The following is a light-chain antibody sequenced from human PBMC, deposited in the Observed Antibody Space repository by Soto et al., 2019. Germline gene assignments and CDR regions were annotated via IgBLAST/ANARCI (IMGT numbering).Light chain of an antibody. V-gene: IGKV3-15*01. CDR3: QHYKTWPLA. J-gene: IGKJ4*01. CDR2: DAY. CDR1: QGVGST. Sequence: EMVMAQSPAPLSVSPGERVTLSCRASQGVGSTLAWYRQQPGQAPRLLIYDAYIRATGVPARFSGSGSGTEFTLTISSLQSEDFAVYYCQHYKTWPLAFGGGTKVDIK.